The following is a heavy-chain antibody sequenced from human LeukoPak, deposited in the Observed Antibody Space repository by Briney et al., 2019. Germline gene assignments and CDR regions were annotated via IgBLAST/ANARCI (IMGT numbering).Heavy chain of an antibody. CDR2: IYSGGAA. Sequence: PGGSLRLSCAASGFTVSSSNMGWVRQAPGKGLEWVSVIYSGGAAYYPDSVKGRFIISRDLSKNTLFLQMNDLRAEDTVVYYCAKIAVAYFDYWGQGTLVTVSS. CDR1: GFTVSSSN. D-gene: IGHD6-19*01. J-gene: IGHJ4*02. CDR3: AKIAVAYFDY. V-gene: IGHV3-66*01.